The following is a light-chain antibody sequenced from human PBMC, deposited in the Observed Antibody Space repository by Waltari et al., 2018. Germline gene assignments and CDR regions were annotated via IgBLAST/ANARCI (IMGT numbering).Light chain of an antibody. CDR1: SSNIGSNT. CDR3: AAWDDSLNGPV. Sequence: QSVLTQPPSASGTPGQRVTISCSGSSSNIGSNTVNWYQQLPGTAPKPLLYRNNQRPSGVPDRFSGSKSGTSASLAISGLQSEDEADYYCAAWDDSLNGPVFGGGTKLTVL. J-gene: IGLJ2*01. CDR2: RNN. V-gene: IGLV1-44*01.